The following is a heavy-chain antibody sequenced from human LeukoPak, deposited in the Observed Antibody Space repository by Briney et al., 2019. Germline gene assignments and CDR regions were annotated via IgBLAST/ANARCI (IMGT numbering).Heavy chain of an antibody. CDR1: GFAFDIYS. J-gene: IGHJ4*02. D-gene: IGHD6-13*01. CDR2: ISYDGTEK. V-gene: IGHV3-30-3*01. CDR3: IRDKPWQQFTFDY. Sequence: GGSLRLSCAASGFAFDIYSMHWVRQAPGKGLEWVAVISYDGTEKYYTDSVKGRFNISRDNSKNRVYLQMDSLRLEDTAVYFCIRDKPWQQFTFDYWGQGTLVTASS.